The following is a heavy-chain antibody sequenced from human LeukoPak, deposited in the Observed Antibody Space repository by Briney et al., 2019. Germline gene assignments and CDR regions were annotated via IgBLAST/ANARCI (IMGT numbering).Heavy chain of an antibody. CDR3: ARGDDSSGNFDY. J-gene: IGHJ4*02. V-gene: IGHV4-30-4*08. D-gene: IGHD3-22*01. CDR2: IYYSGST. Sequence: SETLSLTCTVSGGSISSGDYYWSWIRQPPGKGLEWIGYIYYSGSTYYNPSLKSRVTISVDTSKNQFSLKLSSVTAADTAVYYCARGDDSSGNFDYWGQGTLVTVSS. CDR1: GGSISSGDYY.